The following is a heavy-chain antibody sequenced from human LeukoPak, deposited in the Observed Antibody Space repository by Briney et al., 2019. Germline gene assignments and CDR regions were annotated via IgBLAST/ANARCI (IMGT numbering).Heavy chain of an antibody. CDR1: GYTFTGYY. CDR2: INPNSGGT. J-gene: IGHJ6*02. Sequence: ASVKVSCKASGYTFTGYYMHWVRQAPGQGLKWMGWINPNSGGTNYAQKFQGRVTMTRDTSISTAYMELRSLRSDDTAVYYCARRVATAGTYYYYGMDVWGQGTTVTVSS. D-gene: IGHD6-13*01. V-gene: IGHV1-2*02. CDR3: ARRVATAGTYYYYGMDV.